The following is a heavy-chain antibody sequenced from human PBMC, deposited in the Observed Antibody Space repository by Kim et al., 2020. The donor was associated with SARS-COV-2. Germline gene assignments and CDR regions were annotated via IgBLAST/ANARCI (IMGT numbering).Heavy chain of an antibody. J-gene: IGHJ6*02. D-gene: IGHD4-17*01. Sequence: ASVKVSCKASGYTFTSYGISWVRQAPGQGLEWMGWISAYNGNTNYAQKLQGRVTMTTDTSTSTAYMELRSLRSDDTAVYYCARDIRAVTNKNDYYYYGMDVWGQGTTVTVSS. CDR2: ISAYNGNT. CDR3: ARDIRAVTNKNDYYYYGMDV. V-gene: IGHV1-18*01. CDR1: GYTFTSYG.